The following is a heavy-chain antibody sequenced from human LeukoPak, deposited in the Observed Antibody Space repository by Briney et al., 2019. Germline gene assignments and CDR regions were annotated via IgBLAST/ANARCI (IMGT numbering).Heavy chain of an antibody. Sequence: ASVKVSCKASGYTFTSYDINWVRQATGQGLEWMGWMNPNSGNTGYAQKFQGRVTMTTDTSTSTAYMELRSLRSDDTAVYYCARNYGSGKIYYYYYYMDVWGKGTTVTISS. J-gene: IGHJ6*03. CDR1: GYTFTSYD. D-gene: IGHD3-10*01. V-gene: IGHV1-8*01. CDR3: ARNYGSGKIYYYYYYMDV. CDR2: MNPNSGNT.